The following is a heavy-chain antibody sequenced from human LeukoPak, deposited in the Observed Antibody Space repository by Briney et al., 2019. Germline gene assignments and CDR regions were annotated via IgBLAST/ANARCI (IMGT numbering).Heavy chain of an antibody. CDR1: GYTFTNYW. V-gene: IGHV5-51*01. CDR3: ARQEDTMYDY. D-gene: IGHD3-10*02. J-gene: IGHJ4*02. CDR2: IHPSNSDA. Sequence: GESLKISCKTSGYTFTNYWIGWVRQMPGKGLEWMGIIHPSNSDARYSPSFQGQVTISADKSISTAYLQWSSLKASDTAMYYCARQEDTMYDYWGQGTLVTVSS.